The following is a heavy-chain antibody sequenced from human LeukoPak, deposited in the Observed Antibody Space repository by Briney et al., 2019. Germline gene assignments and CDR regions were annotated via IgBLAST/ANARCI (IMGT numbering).Heavy chain of an antibody. V-gene: IGHV3-30*02. CDR2: IRYDGSNK. J-gene: IGHJ4*02. CDR1: GFTFGSYG. D-gene: IGHD6-13*01. Sequence: GGSLRLSCAASGFTFGSYGMHWVRQAPGKGLEWVAFIRYDGSNKYYADSVKGRFTISRDNSKNTLYLQMNSLRAEDTAVYYCAKGYSSSWSGGVYFDYWGQGTLVTVSS. CDR3: AKGYSSSWSGGVYFDY.